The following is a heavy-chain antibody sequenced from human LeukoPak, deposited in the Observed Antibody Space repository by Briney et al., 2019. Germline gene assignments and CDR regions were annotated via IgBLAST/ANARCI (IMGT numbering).Heavy chain of an antibody. CDR1: GFSFSGHW. D-gene: IGHD6-6*01. J-gene: IGHJ4*02. V-gene: IGHV3-74*01. CDR2: ISPTGSTT. CDR3: ARGPNSNWSGLDF. Sequence: GGSLRLSCTASGFSFSGHWMHWARQLPGKGLVWVSRISPTGSTTSYADSVKGRFTVSRDNSKNTLYLQVNNLRAEDTAVYYCARGPNSNWSGLDFWGQGTLLTVSS.